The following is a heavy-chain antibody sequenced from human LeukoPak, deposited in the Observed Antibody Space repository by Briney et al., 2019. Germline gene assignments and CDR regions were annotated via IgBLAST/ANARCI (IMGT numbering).Heavy chain of an antibody. V-gene: IGHV3-9*01. Sequence: PGGSLRLSCAASGFTFDDYAMHWVRQAPGKGLEWVSGINWNSGSIGYADSVKGRFTISRDNAKNSLCLQMNSLRAEDTALYYCAKGRGYSYGYLADYWGQGTLVTVSS. CDR3: AKGRGYSYGYLADY. CDR2: INWNSGSI. D-gene: IGHD5-18*01. CDR1: GFTFDDYA. J-gene: IGHJ4*02.